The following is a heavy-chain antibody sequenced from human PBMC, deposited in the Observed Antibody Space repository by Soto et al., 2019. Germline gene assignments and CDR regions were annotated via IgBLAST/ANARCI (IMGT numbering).Heavy chain of an antibody. CDR2: ISWNSGSI. V-gene: IGHV3-9*01. D-gene: IGHD3-3*01. Sequence: GGSLRLSCAASGFTFSSYAMEWVRQAPGKGLEWVSGISWNSGSICYADSVKGRFTISRDNAKNSLYLQMNSLRAEDTALYYCAKDIRGVVSAFDIWGQGTMVTVSS. CDR1: GFTFSSYA. CDR3: AKDIRGVVSAFDI. J-gene: IGHJ3*02.